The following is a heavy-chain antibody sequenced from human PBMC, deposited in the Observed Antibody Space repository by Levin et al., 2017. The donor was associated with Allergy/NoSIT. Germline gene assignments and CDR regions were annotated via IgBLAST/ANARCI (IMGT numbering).Heavy chain of an antibody. CDR3: ARIPDNSSWYFDL. J-gene: IGHJ4*02. CDR2: IKQDGSEE. CDR1: GFNFRSFW. D-gene: IGHD6-13*01. Sequence: GESLKISCAASGFNFRSFWMGWVRQAPGKGLEWVANIKQDGSEEYYVDSARGRFTISRDNFKNSLYLQMNSLRADDTALYFCARIPDNSSWYFDLWGQGTLVTVSA. V-gene: IGHV3-7*05.